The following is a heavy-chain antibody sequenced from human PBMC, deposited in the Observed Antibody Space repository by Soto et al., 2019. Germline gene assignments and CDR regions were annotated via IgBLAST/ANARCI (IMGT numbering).Heavy chain of an antibody. V-gene: IGHV4-34*01. CDR3: ARDFSRDGYNVGFDY. Sequence: SETLSLTCAVYGGSFSGYYWTWIRQPPGTGLEWIGEINHSGSTNYNPSLKSRVTISVDTSKNQFSLKLSSVTAADTAVYYCARDFSRDGYNVGFDYWGQGTLVTVS. CDR2: INHSGST. D-gene: IGHD3-3*01. J-gene: IGHJ4*02. CDR1: GGSFSGYY.